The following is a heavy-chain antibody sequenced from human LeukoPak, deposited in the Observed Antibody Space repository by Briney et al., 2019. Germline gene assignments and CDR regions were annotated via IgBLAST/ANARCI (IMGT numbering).Heavy chain of an antibody. CDR3: ARVDSSSWHYYYYYYMDI. J-gene: IGHJ6*03. CDR2: MNPNSGNT. CDR1: GYIFTSYD. V-gene: IGHV1-8*01. Sequence: ASVKVSCKASGYIFTSYDINWVRQATGQGLEWMGWMNPNSGNTGYAQKFQGRVTMTRNTSISTAYMELSSLRSEDTAVYYCARVDSSSWHYYYYYYMDIWGKGTTVTVSS. D-gene: IGHD6-13*01.